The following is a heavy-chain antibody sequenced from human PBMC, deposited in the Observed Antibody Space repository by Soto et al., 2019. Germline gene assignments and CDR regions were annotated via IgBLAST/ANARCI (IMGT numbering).Heavy chain of an antibody. V-gene: IGHV4-59*12. CDR1: GVSISSYY. J-gene: IGHJ5*02. Sequence: SETLSLTCTVSGVSISSYYWSWIRQTPGKGLEWIAFIYYSGSTNYNPSLKSRVTISVDRSKNQFSLKLTSVTAADTAMYYCARGTTTMAPKNWFDPWGQGILVTVSS. D-gene: IGHD5-18*01. CDR2: IYYSGST. CDR3: ARGTTTMAPKNWFDP.